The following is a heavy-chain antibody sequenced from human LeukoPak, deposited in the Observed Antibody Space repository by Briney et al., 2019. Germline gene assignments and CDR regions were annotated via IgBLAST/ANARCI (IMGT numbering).Heavy chain of an antibody. D-gene: IGHD6-19*01. J-gene: IGHJ4*02. V-gene: IGHV1-18*01. CDR3: ARAGTSGWQPFDY. Sequence: ASVEVSCKASGYTFSSYGITWVRQAPGQGLEWMGWISVYNGDTNYAQKVQSRVTMTTDTSTTTAYMELRSLRPDDTAVYYCARAGTSGWQPFDYWGQGTLVTVSS. CDR1: GYTFSSYG. CDR2: ISVYNGDT.